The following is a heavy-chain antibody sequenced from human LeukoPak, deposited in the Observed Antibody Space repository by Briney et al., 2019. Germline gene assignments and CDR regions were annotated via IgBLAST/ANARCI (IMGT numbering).Heavy chain of an antibody. D-gene: IGHD4-17*01. J-gene: IGHJ2*01. CDR1: GFTFSSYH. CDR2: ISSSSTSI. Sequence: PGGSLRLSCAATGFTFSSYHMHWVRQAPGKGLEWVSCISSSSTSIYYADSVKGRFTISRDNAENSLFLQMNNLGAEDTAVYYCAKKQDYGDNHWYFDLWGRGTLITVSS. CDR3: AKKQDYGDNHWYFDL. V-gene: IGHV3-48*01.